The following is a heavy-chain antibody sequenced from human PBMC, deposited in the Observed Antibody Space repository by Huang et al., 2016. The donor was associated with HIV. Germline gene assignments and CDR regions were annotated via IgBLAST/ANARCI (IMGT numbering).Heavy chain of an antibody. D-gene: IGHD6-13*01. CDR2: IYHGGTT. CDR3: AAHGRIVGIPAAPLRFDP. V-gene: IGHV4-39*01. J-gene: IGHJ5*02. Sequence: QLQLQESGPGLVKPSETLSLTCTVSGGSISSSSYYWGWIRQPPGKGLEWIGSIYHGGTTYDSPSLKGRVTISVDTSRTQFSLKLSSVTAADTAVYYCAAHGRIVGIPAAPLRFDPWGQGTLVTVSS. CDR1: GGSISSSSYY.